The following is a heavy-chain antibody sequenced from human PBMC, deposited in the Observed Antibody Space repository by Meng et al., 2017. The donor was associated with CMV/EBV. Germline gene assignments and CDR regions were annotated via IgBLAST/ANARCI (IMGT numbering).Heavy chain of an antibody. D-gene: IGHD1-1*01. CDR1: GGTFSSYS. J-gene: IGHJ4*02. V-gene: IGHV1-69*12. CDR2: IIPIFGTA. Sequence: VQLVQSGAEVKKPXSSVKVSGKASGGTFSSYSNSWVRQAPGKGLEWMGGIIPIFGTANYAQKFQGRVTITADESTSTAYMELSSLRSEDTAVYYCASDRGRRSRVFDHWGQGSLVTVSS. CDR3: ASDRGRRSRVFDH.